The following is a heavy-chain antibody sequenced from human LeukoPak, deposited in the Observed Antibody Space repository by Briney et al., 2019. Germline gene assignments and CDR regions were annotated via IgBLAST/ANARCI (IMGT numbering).Heavy chain of an antibody. CDR3: ARTGTSHCVDY. J-gene: IGHJ4*02. CDR1: GFTFSSYS. V-gene: IGHV3-21*01. CDR2: ISSSSSYI. Sequence: GGSLRLSCAASGFTFSSYSMNWVRQAPGKGLEWVSSISSSSSYIYYADSVKGRFTISRDNAKNSLYLQMNSQRAEDTAVYYCARTGTSHCVDYWGQGTLVTVSS. D-gene: IGHD2-2*01.